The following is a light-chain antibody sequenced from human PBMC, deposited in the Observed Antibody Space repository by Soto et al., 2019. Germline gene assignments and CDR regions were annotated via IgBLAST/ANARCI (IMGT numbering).Light chain of an antibody. V-gene: IGLV2-14*01. CDR3: SSYTSSSTYV. CDR1: GSDVGGYNY. CDR2: EVS. Sequence: QSALTQPASVSGAPGQSITISCTGTGSDVGGYNYVSWYQQHPGKAPKLMIYEVSNRPSGVSNRFSASKSSNTASLTISGLQAEDEADYYCSSYTSSSTYVFGTGTELTVL. J-gene: IGLJ1*01.